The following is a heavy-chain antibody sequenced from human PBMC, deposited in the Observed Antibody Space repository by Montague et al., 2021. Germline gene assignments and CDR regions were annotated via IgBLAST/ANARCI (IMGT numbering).Heavy chain of an antibody. V-gene: IGHV3-7*01. J-gene: IGHJ4*02. CDR1: GFTFSNSW. Sequence: SLGLSCAASGFTFSNSWMNWVRQAPGKGLEWVANINPDGSAKRHVDSVQGRFTISRDDAKNSLHLQMNSPRAEDTAVYYCVSVGEWGQGTLVTVSS. CDR2: INPDGSAK. D-gene: IGHD2-21*01. CDR3: VSVGE.